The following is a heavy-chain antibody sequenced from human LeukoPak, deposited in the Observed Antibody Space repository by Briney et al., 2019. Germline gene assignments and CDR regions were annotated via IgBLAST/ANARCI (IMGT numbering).Heavy chain of an antibody. V-gene: IGHV4-59*01. CDR2: IYYSGST. CDR3: AREELYCSGGSCYSDGYFDY. CDR1: GGSISSYY. D-gene: IGHD2-15*01. Sequence: PSETLSLTCTVSGGSISSYYWSWIRQPPGKGLEWIGYIYYSGSTNYNPPLKSRVTISVDTSKNQFSLKLSSVTAADTAMYYCAREELYCSGGSCYSDGYFDYWGQGTLVTVSS. J-gene: IGHJ4*02.